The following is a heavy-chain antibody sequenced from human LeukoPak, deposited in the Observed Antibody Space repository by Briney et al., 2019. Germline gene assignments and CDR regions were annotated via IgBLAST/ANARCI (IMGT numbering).Heavy chain of an antibody. CDR3: ARSGLSGDNYYYYYMDV. J-gene: IGHJ6*03. CDR2: MNPNSGNT. Sequence: ASVKVSCKASGYTFTSYDINWVRQATGQGLEWMGWMNPNSGNTGYAQKFQGRVTITRNTSISTAYMELSSLRSEDTAVYYCARSGLSGDNYYYYYMDVWGKGTTVTVSS. D-gene: IGHD2-15*01. V-gene: IGHV1-8*03. CDR1: GYTFTSYD.